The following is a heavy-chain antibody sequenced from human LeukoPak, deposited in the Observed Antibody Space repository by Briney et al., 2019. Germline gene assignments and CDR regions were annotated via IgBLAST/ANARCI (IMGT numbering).Heavy chain of an antibody. J-gene: IGHJ4*02. Sequence: GGSLRLSCAASGFTFGSYAMSWVRQAPGKGLEWVSAVSGSGGSTYYADSVKGRFTISRDNSKNTQYLQMNSLRAEDTAVYYCAKGPSTAAAGCYFDYWGQGTLVTVSS. CDR2: VSGSGGST. V-gene: IGHV3-23*01. D-gene: IGHD6-13*01. CDR1: GFTFGSYA. CDR3: AKGPSTAAAGCYFDY.